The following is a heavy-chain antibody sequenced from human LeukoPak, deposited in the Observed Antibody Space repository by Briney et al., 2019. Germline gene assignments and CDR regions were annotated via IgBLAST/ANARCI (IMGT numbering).Heavy chain of an antibody. Sequence: GGSLTLSCEASAFTFSRNWMSWVRQAPGKGREWVASINPDGSQKLYVDSVKGRFTISRDNTKSSLYVEMNSLGAEDTAMYYCAKLLGTVTTYDYWGQGTRVTVSS. CDR2: INPDGSQK. D-gene: IGHD2/OR15-2a*01. CDR1: AFTFSRNW. CDR3: AKLLGTVTTYDY. V-gene: IGHV3-7*01. J-gene: IGHJ4*02.